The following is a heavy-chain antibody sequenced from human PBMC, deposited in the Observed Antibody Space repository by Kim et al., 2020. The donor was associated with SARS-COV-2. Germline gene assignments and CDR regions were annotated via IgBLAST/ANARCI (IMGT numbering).Heavy chain of an antibody. CDR3: VKGGWVNWFDP. J-gene: IGHJ5*02. V-gene: IGHV3-23*01. Sequence: GGSLRLSCAASGFTFSSYAMCWVRQAPGKGLEWVSGISGTGGNTYYVDSVKDRFTLSRDNSKNTLYLQMNNLRAEDTAIYFCVKGGWVNWFDPWGQGTLVTVSS. CDR1: GFTFSSYA. D-gene: IGHD6-19*01. CDR2: ISGTGGNT.